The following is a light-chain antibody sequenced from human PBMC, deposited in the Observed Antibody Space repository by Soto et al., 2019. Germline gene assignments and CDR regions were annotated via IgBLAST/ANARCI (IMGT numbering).Light chain of an antibody. CDR3: AAWDASLNGPV. CDR2: SND. V-gene: IGLV1-44*01. Sequence: QSVLTQPPSASGTPGQRVTISCSGSGSNIGSNTVNWYQHLPGTAPKLLIYSNDQRPSGVPDRFSGSKSGTSASLAISGLQSEDEADYYCAAWDASLNGPVFGGGTKVTVL. J-gene: IGLJ2*01. CDR1: GSNIGSNT.